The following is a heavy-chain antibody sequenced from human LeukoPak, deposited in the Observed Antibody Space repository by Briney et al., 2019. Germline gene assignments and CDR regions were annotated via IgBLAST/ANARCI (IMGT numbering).Heavy chain of an antibody. V-gene: IGHV3-7*01. CDR3: ARDRGYSNFDY. CDR1: GFTFSAYW. Sequence: GGSLRLSCAASGFTFSAYWMSWVRQAPGRGLEWVANINQDESEKNYVDSVKGRITISRDNAQNSLYLQLNSLRAEDTALYFCARDRGYSNFDYWGQGTLVTVSS. D-gene: IGHD3-10*01. J-gene: IGHJ4*02. CDR2: INQDESEK.